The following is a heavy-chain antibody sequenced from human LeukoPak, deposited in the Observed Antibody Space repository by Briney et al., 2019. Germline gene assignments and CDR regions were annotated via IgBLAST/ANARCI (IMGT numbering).Heavy chain of an antibody. J-gene: IGHJ4*02. CDR1: GSILTNYW. D-gene: IGHD3-10*01. CDR3: ARQQSPRYYYGSGSYYIDF. V-gene: IGHV5-51*01. Sequence: GASLQISCKCSGSILTNYWIGWVRQLPGKGLEWMGIIYPGDSDTTYSPSFQGQVTISADKSISTAYLQWSSLKASDTAIYYCARQQSPRYYYGSGSYYIDFWGQGTLVTVSS. CDR2: IYPGDSDT.